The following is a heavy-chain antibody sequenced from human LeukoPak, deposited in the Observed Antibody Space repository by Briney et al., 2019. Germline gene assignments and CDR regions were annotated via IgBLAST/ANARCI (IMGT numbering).Heavy chain of an antibody. CDR2: IRSKAYGGTT. D-gene: IGHD5-18*01. Sequence: PGRSLRLSCTGSGFTFDDYGINWVRQAPGKGLEWVGFIRSKAYGGTTEFAASVKDRFTISRDDFKSIAYLQMNSLKTEDTAVYYCTRDSVYSYGLTELGFWGQGTLVTVSS. CDR1: GFTFDDYG. V-gene: IGHV3-49*04. CDR3: TRDSVYSYGLTELGF. J-gene: IGHJ4*02.